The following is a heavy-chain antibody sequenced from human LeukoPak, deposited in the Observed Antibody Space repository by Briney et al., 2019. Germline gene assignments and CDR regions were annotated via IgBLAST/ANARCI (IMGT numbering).Heavy chain of an antibody. Sequence: ASVKVSCKASGYAFTSYEISWVRQAPGQGLEWMGWISAYNGNTNYAQKLQGRVTMTTDTSTSTAYMELRSLRSDDTAVYYCARDVVVTAIRYYYGMDVWGQGTTVTVSS. CDR1: GYAFTSYE. D-gene: IGHD2-21*02. J-gene: IGHJ6*02. V-gene: IGHV1-18*01. CDR3: ARDVVVTAIRYYYGMDV. CDR2: ISAYNGNT.